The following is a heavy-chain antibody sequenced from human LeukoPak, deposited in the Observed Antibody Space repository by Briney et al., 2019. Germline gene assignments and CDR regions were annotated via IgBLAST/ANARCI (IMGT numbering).Heavy chain of an antibody. D-gene: IGHD1-26*01. V-gene: IGHV4-4*07. J-gene: IGHJ4*02. CDR3: ARENSGSYREFDY. CDR1: GGSISSYY. Sequence: SETLSLTCTVSGGSISSYYWSWIRQPAGKGLEWIGRIYTSGSTNYNASLRSRVSMSVDTSKNQFSLKLSPVTAADTAVFYCARENSGSYREFDYWGQGTLVTVSS. CDR2: IYTSGST.